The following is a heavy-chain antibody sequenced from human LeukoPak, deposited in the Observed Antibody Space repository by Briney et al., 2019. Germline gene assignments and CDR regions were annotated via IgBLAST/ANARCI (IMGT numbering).Heavy chain of an antibody. V-gene: IGHV4-39*07. D-gene: IGHD3-3*01. J-gene: IGHJ5*02. CDR1: GGSISSSSYY. CDR3: ARGSGGDYDFWSGYYNENWFDP. CDR2: IYYSGST. Sequence: SETLSLTCTFCGGSISSSSYYWGWIRQPPGKGLEWIGSIYYSGSTYYNPSLKSRVTISVDTSKNQFSLKLSSVTAADTAVYYCARGSGGDYDFWSGYYNENWFDPWGQGTLVTVSS.